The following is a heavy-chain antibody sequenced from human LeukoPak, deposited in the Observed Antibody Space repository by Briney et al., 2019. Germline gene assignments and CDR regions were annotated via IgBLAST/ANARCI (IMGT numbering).Heavy chain of an antibody. V-gene: IGHV4-34*01. J-gene: IGHJ6*03. CDR1: GESFSAYY. CDR2: INHSGRT. CDR3: ARGGRYMSASWYRSVYYYMDV. D-gene: IGHD6-13*01. Sequence: PSETLSLTCAVYGESFSAYYWSWIRQPPGKGLEWIGEINHSGRTIYNPSLTSRVTISVDTSKNQFSLKLNSVTAADTAVYFCARGGRYMSASWYRSVYYYMDVWGKGTTVTVSS.